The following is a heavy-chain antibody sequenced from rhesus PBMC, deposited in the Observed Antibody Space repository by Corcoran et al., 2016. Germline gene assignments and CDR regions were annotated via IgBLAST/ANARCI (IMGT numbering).Heavy chain of an antibody. CDR3: TRIISASGLDY. V-gene: IGHV3-16*02. J-gene: IGHJ4*01. Sequence: EVQLVESGGGLVQPGGSLRLSCAASGFTFSYYWMSWVRQAQGQGLDWVGRIKKKADGGTAAYAESVKGRFTISRDDSENTLYLQMTSLKTEDTAVYYCTRIISASGLDYWGQGVLVTVSS. CDR1: GFTFSYYW. CDR2: IKKKADGGTA. D-gene: IGHD6-31*01.